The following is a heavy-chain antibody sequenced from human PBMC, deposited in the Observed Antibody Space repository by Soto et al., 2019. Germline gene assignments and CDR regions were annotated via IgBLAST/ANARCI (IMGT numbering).Heavy chain of an antibody. CDR3: AKADEYSSSGSLSGASYFDY. V-gene: IGHV3-23*01. J-gene: IGHJ4*02. Sequence: GGSLRLSCAASGFTFSSYAMSWVRQAPGKGLEWVSAISGSGGSTYYADSVKGRFTISRDNSKNTLYLQMNSLRAEDTAVYYCAKADEYSSSGSLSGASYFDYWGQGTLVTVSS. D-gene: IGHD6-6*01. CDR2: ISGSGGST. CDR1: GFTFSSYA.